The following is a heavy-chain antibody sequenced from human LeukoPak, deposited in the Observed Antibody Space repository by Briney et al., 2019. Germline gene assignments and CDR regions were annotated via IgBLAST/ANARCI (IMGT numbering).Heavy chain of an antibody. Sequence: SETLSLTCTVSGGSISSYYWSWIRQPPGKGLEWIGYIYYSGSTNYNPSLKSRVTISVDTSKNQFSLKLSSVTAADRAVYYCERVLNYYYYYMDVWGKGTTVTVSS. J-gene: IGHJ6*03. CDR3: ERVLNYYYYYMDV. V-gene: IGHV4-59*01. CDR2: IYYSGST. CDR1: GGSISSYY.